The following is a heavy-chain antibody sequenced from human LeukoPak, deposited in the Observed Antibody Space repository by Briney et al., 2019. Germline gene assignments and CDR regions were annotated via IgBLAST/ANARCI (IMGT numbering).Heavy chain of an antibody. CDR1: GYTFTVNY. J-gene: IGHJ4*02. D-gene: IGHD2-2*01. CDR2: MNPNSGVT. V-gene: IGHV1-2*02. CDR3: TRGAGTSWFDY. Sequence: ASVTVSCKPSGYTFTVNYLHWARQAPGQGLEWVGWMNPNSGVTVYAQNFQGRVTMTRHTSISTAYMELSSLTSDDTAVYYCTRGAGTSWFDYWGQGSLVTVSS.